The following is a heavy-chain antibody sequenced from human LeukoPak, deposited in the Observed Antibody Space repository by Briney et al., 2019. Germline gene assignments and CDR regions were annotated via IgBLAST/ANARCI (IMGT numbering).Heavy chain of an antibody. CDR2: IKQDGTER. D-gene: IGHD5-24*01. CDR3: ARNFRDGYNNSFDY. J-gene: IGHJ4*02. V-gene: IGHV3-7*01. Sequence: GGSLRLSCAASGFTFTTYWMSWVRQAPGKGLEWVANIKQDGTERYYVDSVKGRFTISRDNVKNSLYLQMNSPRVEDTAVYYCARNFRDGYNNSFDYWGQGTLVTVSS. CDR1: GFTFTTYW.